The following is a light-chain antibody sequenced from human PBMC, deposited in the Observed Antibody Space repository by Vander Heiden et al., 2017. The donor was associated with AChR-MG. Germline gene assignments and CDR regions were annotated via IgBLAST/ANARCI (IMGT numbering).Light chain of an antibody. CDR1: ELGNKY. CDR2: QDD. J-gene: IGLJ1*01. V-gene: IGLV3-1*01. Sequence: SSELPQPPSVPVSPGQTASITCSGAELGNKYVSWYQQRPGQSPVLVMYQDDKRPSGIPERFSGSNSGDTAILTISGTQALDEADYYCQAWDTNIAYVFGSGTRVTVL. CDR3: QAWDTNIAYV.